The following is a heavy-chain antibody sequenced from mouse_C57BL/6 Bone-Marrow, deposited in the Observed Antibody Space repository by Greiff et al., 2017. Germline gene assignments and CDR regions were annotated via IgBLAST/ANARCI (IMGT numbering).Heavy chain of an antibody. CDR3: ARWVITTVVAPYYFDY. CDR2: IYPRSGNT. CDR1: GYTFTSYG. J-gene: IGHJ2*01. D-gene: IGHD1-1*01. Sequence: VQLQQPGAELARPGASVKLSCKASGYTFTSYGISWVKQRTGQGLEWIGVIYPRSGNTNYNEKFKGKATLTVDKSSSTAYMELRSLTSEDSAVYFCARWVITTVVAPYYFDYWGQGTTLTVSS. V-gene: IGHV1-81*01.